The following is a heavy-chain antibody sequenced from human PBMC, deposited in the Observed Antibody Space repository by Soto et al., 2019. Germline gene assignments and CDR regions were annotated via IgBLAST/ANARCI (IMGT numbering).Heavy chain of an antibody. D-gene: IGHD3-16*01. V-gene: IGHV4-30-4*01. J-gene: IGHJ6*02. Sequence: QVQLQASGPGLVKPSQTLSLTCTVSGGSISSGDYYWSWIRQPTGKGLEWIGYIYYSGSTYYNPSLKSRVTTSVATSKNQFSLKLSSVTAADTAVYYCARPLLGNGYYGMDVWGQGTTVTVSS. CDR3: ARPLLGNGYYGMDV. CDR1: GGSISSGDYY. CDR2: IYYSGST.